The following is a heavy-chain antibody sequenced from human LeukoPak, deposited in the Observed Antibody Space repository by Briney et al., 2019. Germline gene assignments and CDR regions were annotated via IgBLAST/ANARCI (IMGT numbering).Heavy chain of an antibody. CDR3: ASARVSSSWSFDY. D-gene: IGHD6-13*01. V-gene: IGHV3-53*01. CDR2: IYSGGST. Sequence: PGGSLRLSCAASGFTVSSNYMSWVRQAPGKGLEWVSVIYSGGSTYYADSVKGRFTISRDNSKNTLYLQMNSLRAEDTAVYYCASARVSSSWSFDYWGQGTLVTVSS. J-gene: IGHJ4*02. CDR1: GFTVSSNY.